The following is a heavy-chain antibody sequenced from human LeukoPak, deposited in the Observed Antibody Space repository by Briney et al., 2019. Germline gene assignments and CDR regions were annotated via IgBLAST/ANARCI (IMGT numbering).Heavy chain of an antibody. D-gene: IGHD6-13*01. J-gene: IGHJ6*03. CDR2: IIPIFGTA. V-gene: IGHV1-69*13. CDR1: GGTFSSYA. Sequence: SVKVSCKASGGTFSSYAISWVRQAPGQGLEWMGGIIPIFGTANYAQKFQGRVTITADESTSTAYMELSSLRSEDTAVYYCARDGSRVAAAPDPYYYYMDVWGKGTTVTVSS. CDR3: ARDGSRVAAAPDPYYYYMDV.